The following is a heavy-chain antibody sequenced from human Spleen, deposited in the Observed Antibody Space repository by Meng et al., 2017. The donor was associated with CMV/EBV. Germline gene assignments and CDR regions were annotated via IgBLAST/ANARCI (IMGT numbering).Heavy chain of an antibody. Sequence: SETLSLTCTVSGGSISSSSYYWGWIRQPPGKGLEWIGSIYYSRSTYYNPSLKSRVTISVDTSKNQFSLKLSSVTAADTAVYYCARQASSGPMNWFDPWGQGTLVTVSS. J-gene: IGHJ5*02. CDR3: ARQASSGPMNWFDP. CDR1: GGSISSSSYY. V-gene: IGHV4-39*01. CDR2: IYYSRST. D-gene: IGHD6-19*01.